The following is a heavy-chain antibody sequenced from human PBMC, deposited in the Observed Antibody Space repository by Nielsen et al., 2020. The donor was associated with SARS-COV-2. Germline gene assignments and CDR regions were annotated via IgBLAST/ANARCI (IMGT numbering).Heavy chain of an antibody. Sequence: ASVKVSCKASGYTFTSYGISWVRQAPGQGLEWMGWISAYNGNTNYAQKFQGRVTITADESTSTAYMELSSLRSEDTAVYYCARAPRGGDYVPYFDYWGQGTLVTVSS. D-gene: IGHD4-17*01. CDR2: ISAYNGNT. V-gene: IGHV1-18*01. J-gene: IGHJ4*02. CDR1: GYTFTSYG. CDR3: ARAPRGGDYVPYFDY.